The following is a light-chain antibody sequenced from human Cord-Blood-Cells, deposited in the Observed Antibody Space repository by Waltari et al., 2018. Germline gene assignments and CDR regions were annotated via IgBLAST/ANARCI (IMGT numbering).Light chain of an antibody. CDR2: EVS. CDR1: SSDVGSYNL. Sequence: QSALTQPAPVSGSPGQSITISCTGTSSDVGSYNLVSWYQQHPGKAPKLMIYEVSKRPAGVSNRFSGSKSGNTASLTISGLQAEDEADYYCCSYAGSSTFYVSGTGTKVTVL. V-gene: IGLV2-23*02. CDR3: CSYAGSSTFYV. J-gene: IGLJ1*01.